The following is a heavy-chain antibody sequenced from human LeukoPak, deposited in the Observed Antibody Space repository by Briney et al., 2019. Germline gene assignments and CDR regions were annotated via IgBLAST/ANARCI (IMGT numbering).Heavy chain of an antibody. CDR2: ISYDGSNK. Sequence: PGRSLRLSCAASGFTFSSYAMHWVRQAPGKGLEWVAVISYDGSNKYYADSVKGQFTISRDNSKNTLYPQMNGLRADDTAVYYCARDSRWIQFDYWGQGTLVTVSS. CDR3: ARDSRWIQFDY. J-gene: IGHJ4*02. V-gene: IGHV3-30*04. CDR1: GFTFSSYA. D-gene: IGHD5-18*01.